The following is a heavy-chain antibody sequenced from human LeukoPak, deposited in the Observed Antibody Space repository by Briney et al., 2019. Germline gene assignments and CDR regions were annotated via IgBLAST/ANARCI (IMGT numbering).Heavy chain of an antibody. CDR3: ARAPTVLVGYCSSSSCQADY. Sequence: GGSLRLSCAASGFTYSYYSMSWVRQAPGKGLEWVSAISGDSRYIYYADSVRGRFTISRDNAENSLYLQMNSLRVEDTAVYYCARAPTVLVGYCSSSSCQADYRGQGTLVTVSS. D-gene: IGHD2-2*01. J-gene: IGHJ4*02. CDR2: ISGDSRYI. V-gene: IGHV3-21*01. CDR1: GFTYSYYS.